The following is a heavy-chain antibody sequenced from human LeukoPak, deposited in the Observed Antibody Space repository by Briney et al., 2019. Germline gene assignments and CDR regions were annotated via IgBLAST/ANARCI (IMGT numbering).Heavy chain of an antibody. J-gene: IGHJ4*02. D-gene: IGHD6-19*01. CDR2: ISGTGGSP. Sequence: VSLRLSCVPSGCSVSSYAISGVRPAPGKGRAWVSAISGTGGSPYYPDSPKGRFTLSRNNSKITLYLQMNSLRAECTAGYHCAKKGKKQWLALIDDWGKGTMVTVSS. V-gene: IGHV3-23*01. CDR1: GCSVSSYA. CDR3: AKKGKKQWLALIDD.